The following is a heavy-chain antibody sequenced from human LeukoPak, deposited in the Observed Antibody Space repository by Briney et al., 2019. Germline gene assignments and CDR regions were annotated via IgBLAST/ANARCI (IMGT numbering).Heavy chain of an antibody. CDR3: ASRMVRGVTYYGMDV. CDR1: GGTFSSYA. J-gene: IGHJ6*04. CDR2: IIPIFGTA. D-gene: IGHD3-10*01. V-gene: IGHV1-69*01. Sequence: SVKVSCKASGGTFSSYAISWVQQAPGQGLEWMGGIIPIFGTANYAQKFQGRVTITADESTSTAYMELSSLRSEDTAVYYCASRMVRGVTYYGMDVWGKGTTVTVSS.